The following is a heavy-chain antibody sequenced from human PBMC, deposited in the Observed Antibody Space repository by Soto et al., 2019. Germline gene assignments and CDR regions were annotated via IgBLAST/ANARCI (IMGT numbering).Heavy chain of an antibody. V-gene: IGHV3-21*01. D-gene: IGHD2-15*01. J-gene: IGHJ4*02. Sequence: EVQLVESGGGLVKPGGSLRLSCQASGSTSSSYGMNWVGQAPGKGLEWVSSISSSSSYIYYADSVKGRFTISRDNAKNSLYLQMNSLRAEDTAVYYCARDSRGVVVAATPADYWGQGTLVTVSS. CDR3: ARDSRGVVVAATPADY. CDR1: GSTSSSYG. CDR2: ISSSSSYI.